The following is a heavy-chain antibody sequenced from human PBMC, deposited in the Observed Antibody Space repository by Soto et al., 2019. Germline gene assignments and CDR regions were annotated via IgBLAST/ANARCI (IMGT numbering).Heavy chain of an antibody. D-gene: IGHD6-13*01. Sequence: QVQLVESGGGVVQPGRSLRLSCAASGFRFRSYGMHWVRQAPGKGLEWVAVISYDGSNKYYADSVKGRFTISRDNSKNTLYLQMNSLRAEDMAVYYCAKDPSPSSSRWHANSWFDPWGQGTLVTVSS. CDR2: ISYDGSNK. CDR1: GFRFRSYG. V-gene: IGHV3-30*18. J-gene: IGHJ5*02. CDR3: AKDPSPSSSRWHANSWFDP.